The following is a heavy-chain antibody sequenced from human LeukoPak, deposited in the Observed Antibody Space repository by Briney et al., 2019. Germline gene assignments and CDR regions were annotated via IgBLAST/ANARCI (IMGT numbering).Heavy chain of an antibody. Sequence: GGSLRLSCAASGFTFSDFYMSWIRQAPGKGLEWVSYISSTGSYTDYADSLKGRFTISRDNAKNSLYLQMNSLRAEDTAVYYCARDRLQYSYGYDYWGQGALVTVSS. CDR3: ARDRLQYSYGYDY. J-gene: IGHJ4*02. CDR2: ISSTGSYT. D-gene: IGHD5-18*01. V-gene: IGHV3-11*05. CDR1: GFTFSDFY.